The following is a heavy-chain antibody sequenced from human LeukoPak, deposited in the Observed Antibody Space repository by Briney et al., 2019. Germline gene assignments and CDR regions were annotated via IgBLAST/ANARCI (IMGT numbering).Heavy chain of an antibody. Sequence: ASVKVSCKASGFTFTSYGISWVRQAPGQGLEWMGWISAYNGKTNYAQKLQGRVTMTTDTSTSTAYMDLRSLRSDDTAVYYCASTEDMVATGGGYWGQGTLVAVSS. CDR2: ISAYNGKT. J-gene: IGHJ4*02. D-gene: IGHD5-12*01. CDR1: GFTFTSYG. CDR3: ASTEDMVATGGGY. V-gene: IGHV1-18*01.